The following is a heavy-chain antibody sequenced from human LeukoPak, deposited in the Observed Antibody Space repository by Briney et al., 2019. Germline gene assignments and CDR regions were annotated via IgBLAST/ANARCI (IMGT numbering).Heavy chain of an antibody. J-gene: IGHJ6*03. CDR1: GGSIRSGSYY. Sequence: PSETLSLTCSVSGGSIRSGSYYWTWIRQPARKGLEWIVRIYTGGGTNYNPSLKSRVTTSVDTSKNQFSLKLSSVTAADTAVYYCARARYYYMDVWGKGTTVTVSS. CDR2: IYTGGGT. V-gene: IGHV4-61*02. CDR3: ARARYYYMDV.